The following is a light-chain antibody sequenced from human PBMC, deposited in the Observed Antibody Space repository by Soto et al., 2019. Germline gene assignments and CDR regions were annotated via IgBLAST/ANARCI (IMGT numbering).Light chain of an antibody. CDR3: QQYNNWWT. J-gene: IGKJ1*01. Sequence: EIVMTQSPATLSVSPGERATLSCRASQSISSNLAWYQQKPGQAPRLLIYGASTRATGIPARFSGSGSGTEFTLTIGSLQSEDFAVYYWQQYNNWWTFGQGTKVEIK. V-gene: IGKV3-15*01. CDR2: GAS. CDR1: QSISSN.